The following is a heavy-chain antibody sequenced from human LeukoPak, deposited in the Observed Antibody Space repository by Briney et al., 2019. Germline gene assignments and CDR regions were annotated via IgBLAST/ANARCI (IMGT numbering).Heavy chain of an antibody. Sequence: HPGGSLRLSCAVSGFTFSNYWMHWVRQAPGKGLVWVSRINSDGSSTSYADSVKGRFTISRDNAKNTLYLQMSSLRAEDTAVYYCAREGSAPSYYYYYYMDVWGKGTTVTISS. D-gene: IGHD6-25*01. CDR2: INSDGSST. CDR3: AREGSAPSYYYYYYMDV. V-gene: IGHV3-74*01. J-gene: IGHJ6*03. CDR1: GFTFSNYW.